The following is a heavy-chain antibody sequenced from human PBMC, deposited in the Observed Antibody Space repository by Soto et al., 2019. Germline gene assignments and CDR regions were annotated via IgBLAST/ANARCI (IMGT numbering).Heavy chain of an antibody. Sequence: EVQLVESGGGLVQPGGSLRLCCAASGFTFRSYWMHWVRQTPGKGLVWVSRSNSNGSSTRYADSVKGRFTMSRDKAKNTLYLQMNSLRAEDTAVDYCAHGGYYGSGSFDYWGQGTLVTVSS. CDR2: SNSNGSST. CDR1: GFTFRSYW. D-gene: IGHD3-10*01. CDR3: AHGGYYGSGSFDY. V-gene: IGHV3-74*01. J-gene: IGHJ4*02.